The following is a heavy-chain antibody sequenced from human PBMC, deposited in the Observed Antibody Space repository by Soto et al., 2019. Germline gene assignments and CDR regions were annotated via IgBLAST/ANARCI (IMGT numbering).Heavy chain of an antibody. CDR3: ARAEEYDSTGYPDY. CDR1: GFTFSDYY. V-gene: IGHV3-11*06. CDR2: ISSSSSYT. Sequence: GGSPRLSCAASGFTFSDYYMSWIRQAPGKGLEWVSYISSSSSYTNYADSVKGRFTISRDNAKNSLYLQMNSLRAEDTAVYYCARAEEYDSTGYPDYWGQGTLVTVSS. D-gene: IGHD3-22*01. J-gene: IGHJ4*02.